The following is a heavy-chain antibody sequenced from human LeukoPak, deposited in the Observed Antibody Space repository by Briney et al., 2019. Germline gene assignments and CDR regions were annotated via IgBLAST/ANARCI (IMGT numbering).Heavy chain of an antibody. Sequence: PSETLSLTCTVSGGSISSSSYYWGWIRQPPGKGLEWIGSIYYSGSTYYNPSLKSRVTISVDTSKNQFSLKLSSVTAADTAVYYCARERGETVAATHYYYYYMDVWGKGTTVTISS. D-gene: IGHD2-15*01. CDR1: GGSISSSSYY. V-gene: IGHV4-39*07. CDR2: IYYSGST. CDR3: ARERGETVAATHYYYYYMDV. J-gene: IGHJ6*03.